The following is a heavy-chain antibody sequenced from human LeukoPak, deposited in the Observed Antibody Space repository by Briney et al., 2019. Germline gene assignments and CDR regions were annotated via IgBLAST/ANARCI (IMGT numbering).Heavy chain of an antibody. V-gene: IGHV1-69*13. CDR3: ARGGGELEDWPIDY. CDR2: IIPIFGTA. D-gene: IGHD1-7*01. CDR1: GGTFSIYA. J-gene: IGHJ4*02. Sequence: SVTVSCTASGGTFSIYAISWVRQAPGQGLEWMGGIIPIFGTANYAQKFQGRVTITADESTSTAYMELSSLRSEDTAEYYCARGGGELEDWPIDYWGQGTLVTVSS.